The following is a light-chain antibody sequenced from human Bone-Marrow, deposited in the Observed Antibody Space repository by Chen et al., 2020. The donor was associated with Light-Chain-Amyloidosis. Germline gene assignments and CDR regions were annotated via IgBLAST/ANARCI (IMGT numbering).Light chain of an antibody. Sequence: SYVLTQPSPVSVAPGQTATIACGGNNIGSTSVHWYQQTPGQAPPLVVYDDSDRPSGTPARLSGSNSGITATLTISRVEAGDEADYCCQVWDRSSDRPVFGGGTKLTVL. J-gene: IGLJ3*02. V-gene: IGLV3-21*02. CDR1: NIGSTS. CDR3: QVWDRSSDRPV. CDR2: DDS.